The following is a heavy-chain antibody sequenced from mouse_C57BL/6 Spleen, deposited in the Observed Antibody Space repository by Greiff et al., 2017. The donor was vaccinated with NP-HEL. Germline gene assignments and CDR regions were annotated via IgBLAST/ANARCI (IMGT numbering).Heavy chain of an antibody. V-gene: IGHV6-3*01. CDR1: GFTFSNYW. J-gene: IGHJ4*01. CDR3: TGDWVPYAMDY. CDR2: IRLKSDNYAT. Sequence: DVKLQESGGGLVQPGGPMKLSCVASGFTFSNYWMNWVRQSPEKGLEWVAQIRLKSDNYATHYAESVKGRFTISRDDSKSSVYLQMNNLRAEDTGIYYCTGDWVPYAMDYWGQGTSVTVSS.